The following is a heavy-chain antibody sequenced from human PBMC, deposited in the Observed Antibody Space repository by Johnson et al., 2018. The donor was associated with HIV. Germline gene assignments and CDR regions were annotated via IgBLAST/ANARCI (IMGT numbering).Heavy chain of an antibody. CDR2: ISYDGSNK. CDR3: VREGYSSSSDAFDI. J-gene: IGHJ3*02. CDR1: GFTFSSYA. V-gene: IGHV3-30*04. Sequence: QVQLVESGGGVVQPGRSLRLSCAASGFTFSSYAMHWVRQAPGKGLEWEAVISYDGSNKYYVDSVKGRLTISRDNAKNSLYLQVNSLRAEDMTVYYCVREGYSSSSDAFDIWGQGTMVTVSS. D-gene: IGHD6-6*01.